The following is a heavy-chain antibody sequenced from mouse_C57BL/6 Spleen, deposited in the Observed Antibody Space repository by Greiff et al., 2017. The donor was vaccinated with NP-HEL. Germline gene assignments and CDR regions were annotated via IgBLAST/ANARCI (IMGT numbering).Heavy chain of an antibody. CDR1: GYTFTDYE. J-gene: IGHJ2*01. CDR2: IDPETGGT. V-gene: IGHV1-15*01. Sequence: VQLQQSGAELVRPGASVTLSCKASGYTFTDYEMHWVKQTPVHGLEWIGAIDPETGGTAYNQKFKGKAILTADKSSSTAYMELRSLTSEDSAVYYWTTSRLYYYGSSYGGYWGQGTTLTVSS. D-gene: IGHD1-1*01. CDR3: TTSRLYYYGSSYGGY.